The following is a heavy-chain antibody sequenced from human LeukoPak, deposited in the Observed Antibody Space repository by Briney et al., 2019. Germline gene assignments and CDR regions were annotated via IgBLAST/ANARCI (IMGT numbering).Heavy chain of an antibody. V-gene: IGHV1-2*02. CDR3: ARDGGDIVVVPAAI. J-gene: IGHJ4*02. CDR2: INPNSGGT. CDR1: VYTFTGYY. Sequence: ASVKVSCKASVYTFTGYYMHWVRQAPGQGLEWMGWINPNSGGTNYAQKFQGRVTMTRDTSISTAYMELSRLRSDDTAVYYRARDGGDIVVVPAAIWGQGTLVTVSS. D-gene: IGHD2-2*01.